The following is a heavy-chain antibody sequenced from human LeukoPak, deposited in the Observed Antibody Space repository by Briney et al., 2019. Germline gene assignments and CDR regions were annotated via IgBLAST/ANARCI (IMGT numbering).Heavy chain of an antibody. D-gene: IGHD2-21*01. CDR1: GYTFTGYY. CDR3: ARRRPRLVINDVLHI. CDR2: INPNSGGT. J-gene: IGHJ3*02. Sequence: ASVKVSCKASGYTFTGYYMHWVRQAPGQGLEWMGWINPNSGGTNYAQKFQGRVTMTRDTSISTAYMELSRLRSDDTAVYYCARRRPRLVINDVLHIWGQGTMVTVSS. V-gene: IGHV1-2*02.